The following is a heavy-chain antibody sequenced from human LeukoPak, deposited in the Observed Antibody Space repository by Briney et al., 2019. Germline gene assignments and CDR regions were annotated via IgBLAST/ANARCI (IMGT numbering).Heavy chain of an antibody. V-gene: IGHV4-4*02. CDR1: GGSISSSNW. J-gene: IGHJ6*02. D-gene: IGHD6-13*01. Sequence: PSETLSLTCAVSGGSISSSNWWSWVRQPPGKGLEWIGEIYHSGSTNYNPSLKSRVTISVDKSKNQFSLKLSSVTAADTAVYYCARETRSSWSKADYYGMDVWGQGTTVTVSS. CDR2: IYHSGST. CDR3: ARETRSSWSKADYYGMDV.